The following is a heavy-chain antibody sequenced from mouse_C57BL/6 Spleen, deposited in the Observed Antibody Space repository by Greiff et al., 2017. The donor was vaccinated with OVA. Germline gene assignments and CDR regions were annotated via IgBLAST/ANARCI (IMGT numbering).Heavy chain of an antibody. Sequence: VQLQQPGAELVRPGTSVKLSCKASGYTFTSYWMHWVKQRPGQGLEWIGVIDPSDSYTNYNQKFKGKATLTVDTSSSTAYMQLSSLTSEDSAVYYCARWLPWYFDVWGTGTTVTVSS. CDR1: GYTFTSYW. V-gene: IGHV1-59*01. CDR3: ARWLPWYFDV. J-gene: IGHJ1*03. D-gene: IGHD2-2*01. CDR2: IDPSDSYT.